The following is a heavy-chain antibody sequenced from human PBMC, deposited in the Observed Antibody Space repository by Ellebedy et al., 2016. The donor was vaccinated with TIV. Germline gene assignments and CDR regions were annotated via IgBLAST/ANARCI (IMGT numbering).Heavy chain of an antibody. CDR2: IYYSGST. D-gene: IGHD3-9*01. V-gene: IGHV4-59*01. CDR3: ARGYRYYDILTGYYRSNNAFDI. Sequence: MPSETLSLTCTVSGGSISSYYWSWIRQPPGKGLEWIGYIYYSGSTNYNPSLKSRVTISVDTSKNQFSLKLSSVTAADTAVYYCARGYRYYDILTGYYRSNNAFDIWGQGTMVTVSS. J-gene: IGHJ3*02. CDR1: GGSISSYY.